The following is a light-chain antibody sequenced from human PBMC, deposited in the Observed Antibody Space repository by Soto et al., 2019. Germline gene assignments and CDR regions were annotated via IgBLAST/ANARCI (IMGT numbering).Light chain of an antibody. Sequence: DIQMTQSPSSLSASVGDSVTITCRASQSISGWLAWYQQKPGEAPKVLIYDASSLESGVPSRFSGSGSGTEFTLTISSLQPDDFATYYCQHYDSYPWAFDQGTKVEIK. CDR1: QSISGW. CDR3: QHYDSYPWA. V-gene: IGKV1-5*01. J-gene: IGKJ1*01. CDR2: DAS.